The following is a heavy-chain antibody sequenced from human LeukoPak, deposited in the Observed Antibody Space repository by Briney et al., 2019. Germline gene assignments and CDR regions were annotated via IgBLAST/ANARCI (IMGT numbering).Heavy chain of an antibody. CDR3: ASRKLGNDY. CDR2: IYYTGTT. D-gene: IGHD7-27*01. CDR1: GGSVSDYY. V-gene: IGHV4-59*02. Sequence: SETLSLTCTVSGGSVSDYYWSWIRQSPGKGLEWIGYIYYTGTTSYNPSLKSRVTISAETSKNQFSLNLISVTAADTAVYYCASRKLGNDYWGQGTLVTVSS. J-gene: IGHJ4*02.